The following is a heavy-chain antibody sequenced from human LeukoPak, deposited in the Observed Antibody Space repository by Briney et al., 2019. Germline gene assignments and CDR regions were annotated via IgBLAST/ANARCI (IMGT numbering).Heavy chain of an antibody. D-gene: IGHD1-7*01. CDR3: YPSPAVYQRKLRRWFDP. CDR2: MNPNSGNT. Sequence: ASVKVSCKASGYTFTGYYMHWVRQATGQGLEWMGRMNPNSGNTGYAQKFQGRVTMTRNTSISTAYMELSSLRSEDTAVYYCYPSPAVYQRKLRRWFDPWGQGTLVTVSS. CDR1: GYTFTGYY. J-gene: IGHJ5*02. V-gene: IGHV1-8*02.